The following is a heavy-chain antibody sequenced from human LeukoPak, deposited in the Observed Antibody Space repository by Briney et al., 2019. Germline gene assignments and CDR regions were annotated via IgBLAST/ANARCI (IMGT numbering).Heavy chain of an antibody. J-gene: IGHJ4*02. V-gene: IGHV4-4*07. Sequence: SETLSLTCTVSGGSISSYYWSWIRQPAGKGLEWIGRIYTSGSTNYNPSLKSRVTMSVDTSKNQFSLKLSSVTAADTAMYYCTREAGNTQYFDYWGQGTLVAVSS. CDR2: IYTSGST. D-gene: IGHD1-1*01. CDR3: TREAGNTQYFDY. CDR1: GGSISSYY.